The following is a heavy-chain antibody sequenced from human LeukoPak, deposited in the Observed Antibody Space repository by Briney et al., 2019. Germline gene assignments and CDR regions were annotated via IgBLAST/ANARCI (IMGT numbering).Heavy chain of an antibody. D-gene: IGHD2-21*02. CDR1: GGTFSSYA. J-gene: IGHJ3*02. V-gene: IGHV1-69*13. Sequence: SVKVSCKASGGTFSSYAISWVRQAPGQGLEWMGGVIPIFGTANYAQKFQGRVTITADESTSTAYMELSSLRSEDTAVYYCARDRCGGDCYSPGSDAFDIWGQGTMVTVSS. CDR3: ARDRCGGDCYSPGSDAFDI. CDR2: VIPIFGTA.